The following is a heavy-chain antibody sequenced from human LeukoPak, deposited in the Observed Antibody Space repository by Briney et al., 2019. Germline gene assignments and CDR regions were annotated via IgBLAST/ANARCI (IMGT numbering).Heavy chain of an antibody. CDR3: ARVGDARVAYFDY. J-gene: IGHJ4*02. CDR2: IYYSGST. V-gene: IGHV4-59*01. D-gene: IGHD2-15*01. CDR1: GGSISSYY. Sequence: SETLSLTCTVSGGSISSYYWSWIRQPPGKGLEWIGYIYYSGSTNYNPSLKSRVTISVDTSKNQFSLKLSSVTAADAAVYYCARVGDARVAYFDYWGQGTLVTVSS.